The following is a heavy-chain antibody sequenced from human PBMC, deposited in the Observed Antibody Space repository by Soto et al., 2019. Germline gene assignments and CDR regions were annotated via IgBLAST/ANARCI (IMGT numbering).Heavy chain of an antibody. V-gene: IGHV5-51*01. Sequence: PGESLKISCEGSGYSFPNYWIGWVRQMPGKGLEWMGFIYPGDSDTKYNPSFQGQVTISVDKSLRTAYLQWSGLKASDTATYYCVREYTSSLTFDYWGQGTLVTVSS. CDR3: VREYTSSLTFDY. CDR2: IYPGDSDT. D-gene: IGHD2-2*01. J-gene: IGHJ4*02. CDR1: GYSFPNYW.